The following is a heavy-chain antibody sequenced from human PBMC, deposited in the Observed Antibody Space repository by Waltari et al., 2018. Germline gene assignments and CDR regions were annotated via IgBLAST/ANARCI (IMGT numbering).Heavy chain of an antibody. CDR2: INAGNGNT. CDR3: ARGTDCGVDY. V-gene: IGHV1-3*01. Sequence: QVQLVQSGAEVKKPGASVKVSCKASGYTFTSYAMHWVRQAPGQRLEWLGWINAGNGNTKYSQKFQGRVTITRDTSASTAYMELSSLRYEDTAVYYCARGTDCGVDYWGQGTLVTVSS. CDR1: GYTFTSYA. D-gene: IGHD2-21*01. J-gene: IGHJ4*02.